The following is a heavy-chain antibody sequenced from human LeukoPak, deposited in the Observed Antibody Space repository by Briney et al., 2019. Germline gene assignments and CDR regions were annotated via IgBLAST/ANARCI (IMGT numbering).Heavy chain of an antibody. J-gene: IGHJ4*02. CDR3: ARDPYYDSSGYSYYFDY. D-gene: IGHD3-22*01. Sequence: ASVKVSCTASGYTFTGYYMHWVRQAPGQGLEWMGWINPNSGGTNYAQKFQGRVTMTRDTSISTAYMELSRLRSDDTAVYYCARDPYYDSSGYSYYFDYWGQGTLVTVSS. CDR2: INPNSGGT. CDR1: GYTFTGYY. V-gene: IGHV1-2*02.